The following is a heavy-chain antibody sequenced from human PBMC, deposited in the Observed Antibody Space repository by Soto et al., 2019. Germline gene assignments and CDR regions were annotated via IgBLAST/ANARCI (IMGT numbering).Heavy chain of an antibody. D-gene: IGHD5-12*01. CDR1: GFSFIDAW. J-gene: IGHJ4*02. CDR3: VRDSPGYSRGADD. V-gene: IGHV3-15*07. Sequence: DVQLVESGGGLVQPGGSLRLTCAASGFSFIDAWMNWVRQVPGKGLEWVDHIKSRPAGGTTVYAAPVQGRFSISRDDSRNTVYLQMNSLRTEDTALYYCVRDSPGYSRGADDWGQGTLVTVSS. CDR2: IKSRPAGGTT.